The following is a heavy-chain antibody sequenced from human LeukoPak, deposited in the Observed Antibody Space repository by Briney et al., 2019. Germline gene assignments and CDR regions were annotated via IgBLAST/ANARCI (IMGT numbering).Heavy chain of an antibody. CDR2: IKQDGSEK. Sequence: GGSLRLSCTASGFTFSSYWMSWVRQAPGKGLEWVANIKQDGSEKYYVDSVKGRFTISRDNAKNSLYLQMNSLRAEDTAVYYCARVALSLWELLNDYYYGMDVWGQGTTVTVSS. V-gene: IGHV3-7*01. D-gene: IGHD1-26*01. J-gene: IGHJ6*02. CDR1: GFTFSSYW. CDR3: ARVALSLWELLNDYYYGMDV.